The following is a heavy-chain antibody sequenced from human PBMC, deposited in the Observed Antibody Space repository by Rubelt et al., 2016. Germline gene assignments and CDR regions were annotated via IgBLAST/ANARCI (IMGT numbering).Heavy chain of an antibody. V-gene: IGHV4-59*02. CDR2: IYYGGST. J-gene: IGHJ3*02. CDR1: VSSYY. Sequence: VSSYYLTWIRQPPGKGLEYIGYIYYGGSTNYNPSLKSRVTISVDTSKNQFSLKLSSVTAADTAVFYCARSSYSYTNGYYWTAFDIWGHGTMVTVSS. CDR3: ARSSYSYTNGYYWTAFDI. D-gene: IGHD3-22*01.